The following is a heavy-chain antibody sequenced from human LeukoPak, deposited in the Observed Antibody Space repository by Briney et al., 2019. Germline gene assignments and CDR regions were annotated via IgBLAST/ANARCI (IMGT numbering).Heavy chain of an antibody. Sequence: ASVKVSCKASGYTFTSYGINWVRQATGQGLEWMGWMNPNSGNTGYAQKFQGRVTMTRNTSISTAYMELSSLRSEDTAVYYCARDGYCSGGSCRDAFDIWGQGTMVTVSS. J-gene: IGHJ3*02. CDR1: GYTFTSYG. CDR3: ARDGYCSGGSCRDAFDI. CDR2: MNPNSGNT. V-gene: IGHV1-8*02. D-gene: IGHD2-15*01.